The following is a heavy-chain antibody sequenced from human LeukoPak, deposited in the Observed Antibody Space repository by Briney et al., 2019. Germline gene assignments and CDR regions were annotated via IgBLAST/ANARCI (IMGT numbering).Heavy chain of an antibody. D-gene: IGHD3-16*01. Sequence: GVSLRLSCAASGFTVSSNYMSWVRQAPGKGLEWVAVIYSGGTTYYADSVKGRFTISRHNSENTLYLQMNSLRAEDTAVYYCVKGSSGGRPYYFHYWGQGTLVTVSS. V-gene: IGHV3-53*04. J-gene: IGHJ4*02. CDR1: GFTVSSNY. CDR2: IYSGGTT. CDR3: VKGSSGGRPYYFHY.